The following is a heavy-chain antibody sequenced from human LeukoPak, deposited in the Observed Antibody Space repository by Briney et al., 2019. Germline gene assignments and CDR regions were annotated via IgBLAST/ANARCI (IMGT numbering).Heavy chain of an antibody. CDR2: IHPSGML. CDR3: SRGLDSRKLGY. J-gene: IGHJ4*02. V-gene: IGHV4-31*03. D-gene: IGHD3-22*01. CDR1: GASFNSDDQY. Sequence: TSSETLSLTCTVSGASFNSDDQYWNWIRQSPGKGLEWIGSIHPSGMLYNNPSLESRVTMSRDTSKNQFSLNLNSVTAADTAMYFCSRGLDSRKLGYWGQGILVTVSS.